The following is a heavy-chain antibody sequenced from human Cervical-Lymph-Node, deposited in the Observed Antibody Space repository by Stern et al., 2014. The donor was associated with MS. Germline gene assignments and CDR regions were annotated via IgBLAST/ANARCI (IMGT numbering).Heavy chain of an antibody. D-gene: IGHD1-14*01. J-gene: IGHJ4*02. CDR2: ISSSSSYI. CDR1: GFTFINYG. CDR3: ARDMGITGYYFDY. V-gene: IGHV3-48*01. Sequence: EVHLVESGGGLVQPGGSLRLSCSASGFTFINYGIHWVRQAPGRGLEWISYISSSSSYIYSADSVKGRFTISRDNAENSLDLQMNSLRAEDTAVYYCARDMGITGYYFDYWGQGTLVTVSS.